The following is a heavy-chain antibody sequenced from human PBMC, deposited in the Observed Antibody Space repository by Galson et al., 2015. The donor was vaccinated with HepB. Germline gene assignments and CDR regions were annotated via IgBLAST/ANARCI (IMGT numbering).Heavy chain of an antibody. CDR2: ISTSGNYI. Sequence: SLRLSCAASGFTFSTYYMNWVRQAPGKGLEWVSFISTSGNYIHYADSVRGRFTISRDNAKNSLSLQMNSLRAEDTAVYYCARDRRPDCTNGACHTYYGVDAWGQGATVTVPS. J-gene: IGHJ6*02. CDR3: ARDRRPDCTNGACHTYYGVDA. V-gene: IGHV3-21*01. CDR1: GFTFSTYY. D-gene: IGHD2-8*01.